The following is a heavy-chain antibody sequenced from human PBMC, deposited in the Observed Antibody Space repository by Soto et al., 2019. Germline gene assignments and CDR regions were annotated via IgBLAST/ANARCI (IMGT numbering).Heavy chain of an antibody. Sequence: EVQLLDSGGGLVQPGGSLRLSCAASGFTFSNYAMTWVRQGPGKGLEWVSGISGSGGRSYYADSVKGRFTISRDNSKNTMYLQMMSLRAEGTAVYYWGKGYLVWSSEHPYYFDYWGQGTLVTVSS. D-gene: IGHD3-3*01. CDR2: ISGSGGRS. V-gene: IGHV3-23*01. CDR1: GFTFSNYA. J-gene: IGHJ4*02. CDR3: GKGYLVWSSEHPYYFDY.